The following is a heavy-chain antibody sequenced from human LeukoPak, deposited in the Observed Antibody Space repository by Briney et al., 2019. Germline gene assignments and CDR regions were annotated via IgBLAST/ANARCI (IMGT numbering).Heavy chain of an antibody. V-gene: IGHV4-59*01. D-gene: IGHD3-9*01. CDR2: IYYSGST. CDR3: ARTLRYFDWTHASYYYYGMDV. Sequence: SETLSLTCTVSGGSISSYYWSWIRQPPGKGLEWNGYIYYSGSTNYNPSLKSRVTISVDTSKNQFSLKLSSVTAADTAVYYCARTLRYFDWTHASYYYYGMDVWGQGTTVTVSS. CDR1: GGSISSYY. J-gene: IGHJ6*02.